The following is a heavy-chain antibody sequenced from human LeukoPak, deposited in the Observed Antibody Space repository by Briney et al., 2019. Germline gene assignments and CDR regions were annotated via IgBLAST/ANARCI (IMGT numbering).Heavy chain of an antibody. Sequence: PGGSLRLSCAASGFTFSSYSMNWVRQAPGKGLEWVSSISSSSYIYYADSVKGRFTISRDNAKNSLYLQMNSLRAEDTAVYYCARDLMTTVVDYWGQGTLVTVSS. CDR1: GFTFSSYS. D-gene: IGHD4-11*01. V-gene: IGHV3-21*01. CDR2: ISSSSYI. J-gene: IGHJ4*02. CDR3: ARDLMTTVVDY.